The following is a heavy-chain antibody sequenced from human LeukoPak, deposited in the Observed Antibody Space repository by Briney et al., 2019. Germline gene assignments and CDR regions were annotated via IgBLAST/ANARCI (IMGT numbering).Heavy chain of an antibody. CDR2: IIPIFGTA. D-gene: IGHD1-26*01. J-gene: IGHJ3*02. CDR1: GGTFSSYA. CDR3: ARGGSRTGIEAFDI. V-gene: IGHV1-69*05. Sequence: SVKVSCKASGGTFSSYAISWVRQAPGQGLEWMGGIIPIFGTANYAQKFQGRVAITTDESTSTAYMELSSLRSEDTAVYYCARGGSRTGIEAFDIWGQGTMVTVSS.